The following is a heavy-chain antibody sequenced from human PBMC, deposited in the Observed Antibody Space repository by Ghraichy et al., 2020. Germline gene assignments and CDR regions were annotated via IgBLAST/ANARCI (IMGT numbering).Heavy chain of an antibody. V-gene: IGHV4-59*01. D-gene: IGHD2-21*02. CDR2: FHYSGST. CDR1: GGSIRSYY. J-gene: IGHJ2*01. Sequence: SETLSLTCTVSGGSIRSYYWTWIRQPPGKGLEWIGYFHYSGSTKYNPSLKSRVTISIDTSNNHFSVNLTSVTAADTAVYYCARGEASCGGDCYSLWGRGALVTVSS. CDR3: ARGEASCGGDCYSL.